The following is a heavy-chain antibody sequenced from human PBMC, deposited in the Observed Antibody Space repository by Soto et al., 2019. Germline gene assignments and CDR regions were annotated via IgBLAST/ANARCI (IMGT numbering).Heavy chain of an antibody. CDR1: GFTFSSYA. CDR3: GRNSESGAWTYSYSSYGMDV. Sequence: QVQLVESGGGVVQPGRSLRLSCAASGFTFSSYAMHWVRQAPGKGLEWVAVISYDGSNKYYADSVKGRFTISRDNSKNPLYGKLNSLRAENTVVYYWGRNSESGAWTYSYSSYGMDVWGQGPTVPFPS. J-gene: IGHJ6*02. D-gene: IGHD1-26*01. CDR2: ISYDGSNK. V-gene: IGHV3-30-3*01.